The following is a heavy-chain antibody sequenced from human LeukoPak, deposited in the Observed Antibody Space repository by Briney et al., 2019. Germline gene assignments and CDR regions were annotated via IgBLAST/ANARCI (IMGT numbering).Heavy chain of an antibody. CDR1: GFTFSSYS. J-gene: IGHJ4*02. CDR2: ISSSSSYI. D-gene: IGHD6-19*01. V-gene: IGHV3-21*01. Sequence: GGSLRLSCVASGFTFSSYSMKWVRQAPGKGLEWVSSISSSSSYIDYADSVKGRFTISRDNAKNSLYLQMSSLRAEDTALYFCARGRYTTGWYPDYLDFWGQGTLVTVSS. CDR3: ARGRYTTGWYPDYLDF.